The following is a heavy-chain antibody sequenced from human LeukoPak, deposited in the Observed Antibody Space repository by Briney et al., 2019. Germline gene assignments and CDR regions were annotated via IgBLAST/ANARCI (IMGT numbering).Heavy chain of an antibody. CDR2: IYYSGST. D-gene: IGHD1-26*01. J-gene: IGHJ5*02. V-gene: IGHV4-39*01. CDR3: ARGRGFDP. CDR1: GGSISSSSYY. Sequence: PSETLSLTCTVSGGSISSSSYYWGWIRQPPGKGLEWIGSIYYSGSTYYNPSLKSRVTISVDTSKNQFSLKLRSVTGADTAVYYCARGRGFDPWGQGTLVTVSS.